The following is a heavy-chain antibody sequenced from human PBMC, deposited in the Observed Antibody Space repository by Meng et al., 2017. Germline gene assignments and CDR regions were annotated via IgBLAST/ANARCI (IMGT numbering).Heavy chain of an antibody. CDR3: ARHRWLNDY. V-gene: IGHV3-11*04. D-gene: IGHD5-12*01. CDR2: ISHGGDII. J-gene: IGHJ4*02. Sequence: SLKISCAASGFTFSDFYMSWIRQAPGKGLESVSYISHGGDIIHYADSVKRRFTVSMDNAKNSLYLQMSSLRAEDTAVYYCARHRWLNDYWGQGTLVTVSS. CDR1: GFTFSDFY.